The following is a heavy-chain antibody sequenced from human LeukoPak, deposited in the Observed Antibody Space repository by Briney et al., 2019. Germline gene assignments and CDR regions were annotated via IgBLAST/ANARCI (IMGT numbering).Heavy chain of an antibody. J-gene: IGHJ4*02. D-gene: IGHD3-22*01. Sequence: GGTLRLSCAASGFPFSNYGMSWVRQTPGKGLEWVSAIIGSGATTFYADSVKGRFTISRDNSKNTLFLQMNSLRPEDTAVYYCANEYDGSGYLDYWGQGTLVTVSS. V-gene: IGHV3-23*01. CDR2: IIGSGATT. CDR1: GFPFSNYG. CDR3: ANEYDGSGYLDY.